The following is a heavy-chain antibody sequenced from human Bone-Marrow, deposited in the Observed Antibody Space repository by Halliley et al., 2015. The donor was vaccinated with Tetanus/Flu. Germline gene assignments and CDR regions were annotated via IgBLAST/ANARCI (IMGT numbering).Heavy chain of an antibody. V-gene: IGHV4-31*02. D-gene: IGHD3-10*01. Sequence: ESTYYNPSLKSRVTILPGTSGDTSQKQFFMKMRSVTAADTAVYYCARVGQWFAESETYNWFDSWGPGILVTVSS. CDR3: ARVGQWFAESETYNWFDS. CDR2: EST. J-gene: IGHJ5*01.